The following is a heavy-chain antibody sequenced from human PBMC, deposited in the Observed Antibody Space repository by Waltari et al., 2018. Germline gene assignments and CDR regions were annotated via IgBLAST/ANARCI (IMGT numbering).Heavy chain of an antibody. CDR1: GGSFNGYY. J-gene: IGHJ4*02. V-gene: IGHV4-34*01. Sequence: QVQLHEWGAGQVKPSETLSLTCTVYGGSFNGYYWNWIRQPPGKGLEWIGEINLSGLTLYTPSLQSRVTISLDTSKNQFSLGLNSVTAADPAVYYCARGADPSDYWGQGTLVTVST. CDR2: INLSGLT. CDR3: ARGADPSDY.